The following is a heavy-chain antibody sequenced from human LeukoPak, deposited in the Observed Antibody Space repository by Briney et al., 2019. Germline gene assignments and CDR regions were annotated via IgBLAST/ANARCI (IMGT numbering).Heavy chain of an antibody. Sequence: GGSLRLSCAASGFTFSSYAMHWVRQAPGKGLEYVSAISSNGGSTYYANSVKGRFTISRDNSKNTLYLQMNSLRAEDTAVYYCARGRYDILTGYYNPFDYWGQGTLVTVSS. CDR1: GFTFSSYA. D-gene: IGHD3-9*01. CDR3: ARGRYDILTGYYNPFDY. V-gene: IGHV3-64*01. J-gene: IGHJ4*02. CDR2: ISSNGGST.